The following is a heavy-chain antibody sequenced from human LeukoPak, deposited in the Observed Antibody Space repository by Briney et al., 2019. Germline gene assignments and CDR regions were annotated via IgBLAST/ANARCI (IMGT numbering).Heavy chain of an antibody. CDR2: IYNSGST. CDR1: GGSISSYY. V-gene: IGHV4-59*01. D-gene: IGHD5-18*01. Sequence: PSETLSLTCTVSGGSISSYYWSWIRQPPGKGLEWIGYIYNSGSTNYNPSLKSRVTISVDTSKNQLSLKLSSVTAADTAVYYCAREVVDTAMVKVLSQRSAFDIWGQGTMVTVSS. CDR3: AREVVDTAMVKVLSQRSAFDI. J-gene: IGHJ3*02.